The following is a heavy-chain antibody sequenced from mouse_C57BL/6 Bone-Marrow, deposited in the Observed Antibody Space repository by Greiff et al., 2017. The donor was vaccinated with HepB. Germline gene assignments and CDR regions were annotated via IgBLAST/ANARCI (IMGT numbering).Heavy chain of an antibody. J-gene: IGHJ4*01. CDR2: IDPENGDT. CDR1: GFNIKDDY. Sequence: EVKLQESGAELVRPGASVKLSCTASGFNIKDDYMHWVKQRPEQGLEWIGWIDPENGDTEYASKFQGKATITADTSSNTAYLQLSSLTSEDTAVYYCTTRYYAMAYWGQGTSVTVSS. V-gene: IGHV14-4*01. CDR3: TTRYYAMAY.